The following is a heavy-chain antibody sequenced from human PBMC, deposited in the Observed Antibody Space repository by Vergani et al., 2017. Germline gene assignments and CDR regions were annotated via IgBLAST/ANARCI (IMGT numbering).Heavy chain of an antibody. CDR1: GFTFSSYA. J-gene: IGHJ4*02. D-gene: IGHD5-18*01. CDR3: ARDSYTDVDTAELDY. Sequence: QVQLVESGGGVVQPGRSLRLSCAASGFTFSSYAMHWVRQAPGKGLEWVAVISYDGSKKYYADSVKGRFTISRDNSKNTLYLQMNSLRAEDTAVYYCARDSYTDVDTAELDYWGQGTLVTVSS. V-gene: IGHV3-30-3*01. CDR2: ISYDGSKK.